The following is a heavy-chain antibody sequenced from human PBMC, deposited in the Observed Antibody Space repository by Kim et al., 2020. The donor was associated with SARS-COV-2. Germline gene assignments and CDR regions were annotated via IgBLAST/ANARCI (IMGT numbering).Heavy chain of an antibody. V-gene: IGHV3-30*18. J-gene: IGHJ6*01. D-gene: IGHD1-26*01. CDR2: ISYDGSNK. Sequence: GGSLRLSCAASGFTFSSYGMNWVRQAPGKGLEWVAVISYDGSNKYYADSVKGRFTISRDNSKNTLYLQMNSLRDEDTAVYYCSKSSRWLGAYLGMDVWG. CDR3: SKSSRWLGAYLGMDV. CDR1: GFTFSSYG.